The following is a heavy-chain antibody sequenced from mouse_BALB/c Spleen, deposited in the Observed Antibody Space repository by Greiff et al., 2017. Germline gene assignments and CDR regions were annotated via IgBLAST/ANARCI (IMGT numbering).Heavy chain of an antibody. V-gene: IGHV1-63*02. CDR3: ARLDMTWFAY. CDR1: GYTFTNYW. D-gene: IGHD2-3*01. CDR2: IYPGGGYT. J-gene: IGHJ3*01. Sequence: VKLVESGAELVRPGTSVKISCKASGYTFTNYWLGWVKQRPGHGLEWIGDIYPGGGYTNYNEKFKGKATLTADTSSSTAYMQLSSLTSEDSAVYFCARLDMTWFAYWGQGTLVTVSA.